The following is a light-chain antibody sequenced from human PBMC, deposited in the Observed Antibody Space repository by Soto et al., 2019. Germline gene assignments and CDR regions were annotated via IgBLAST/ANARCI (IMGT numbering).Light chain of an antibody. V-gene: IGLV8-61*01. Sequence: QAVVSQEPSFSVSPGETVTLTCVLTSASVLTSYYHSWYQQTPGQAPRTLIYSTNIRSSGVPDRFSGSILGNKAALTITGAQADDESDYYCALYVGSGTVVFGGGTKLTVL. J-gene: IGLJ2*01. CDR2: STN. CDR1: SASVLTSYY. CDR3: ALYVGSGTVV.